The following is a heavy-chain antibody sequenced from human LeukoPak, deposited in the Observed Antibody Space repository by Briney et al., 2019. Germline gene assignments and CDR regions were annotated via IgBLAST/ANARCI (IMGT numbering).Heavy chain of an antibody. Sequence: SETLSLTCTVSGGSNSSHYWSWIRQPPGKGPEWIGYIYYSGSTNYNPSLKSRVTISVDTSKNQFSLKLSSVTAADTAVYYCARDMRYGGNSKNDAFDIWGQGTMVTVSS. CDR1: GGSNSSHY. V-gene: IGHV4-59*11. D-gene: IGHD4-23*01. J-gene: IGHJ3*02. CDR2: IYYSGST. CDR3: ARDMRYGGNSKNDAFDI.